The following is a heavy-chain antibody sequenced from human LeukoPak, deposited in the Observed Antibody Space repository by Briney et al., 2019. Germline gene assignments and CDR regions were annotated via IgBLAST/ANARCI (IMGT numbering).Heavy chain of an antibody. V-gene: IGHV2-5*01. Sequence: ESGPTLVNPTQTLTLTCTFSGFSLSTSGVGVGWIRQPPGKALEWLALIYWNDDKRYSPSLKSRLTITKDTSKNQVVLTMTNLDPVDTATYFCAHRRYGDAEFPYWGQGTLVTVSS. D-gene: IGHD4-17*01. CDR3: AHRRYGDAEFPY. CDR1: GFSLSTSGVG. CDR2: IYWNDDK. J-gene: IGHJ4*02.